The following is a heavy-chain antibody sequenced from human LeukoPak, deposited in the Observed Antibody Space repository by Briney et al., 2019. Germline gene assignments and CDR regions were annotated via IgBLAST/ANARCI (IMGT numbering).Heavy chain of an antibody. CDR2: IKSKTDGGTT. D-gene: IGHD3-9*01. CDR1: GFTFSNAW. J-gene: IGHJ6*04. Sequence: GGSLRLSCAASGFTFSNAWMSWVRQAPGKGLEWVGRIKSKTDGGTTDYAAPVKGRFTISRDDSKNTLYLQMNSLKTEDTAVYYCTTDRGCDILTGYFPLYYGMDVWGKGTTVTVSS. V-gene: IGHV3-15*01. CDR3: TTDRGCDILTGYFPLYYGMDV.